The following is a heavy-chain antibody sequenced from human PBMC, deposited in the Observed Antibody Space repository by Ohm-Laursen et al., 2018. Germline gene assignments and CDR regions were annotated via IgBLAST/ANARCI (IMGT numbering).Heavy chain of an antibody. CDR2: MYYSGNT. CDR3: ATSNNWYYFDY. CDR1: GGSISSSSYY. J-gene: IGHJ4*02. V-gene: IGHV4-39*01. Sequence: TLSLTCIVSGGSISSSSYYWGWIRQPPGKGLEWIGGMYYSGNTYYNPSLKSRVTIAVDTSKNQFSLKLSSVTAADTSAYYCATSNNWYYFDYWGQGTLVTVSS. D-gene: IGHD6-13*01.